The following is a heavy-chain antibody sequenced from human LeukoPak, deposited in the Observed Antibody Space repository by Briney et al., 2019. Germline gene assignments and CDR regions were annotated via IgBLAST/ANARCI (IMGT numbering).Heavy chain of an antibody. CDR1: GGSVSSGSYY. J-gene: IGHJ5*02. CDR2: IDYSGST. V-gene: IGHV4-61*01. D-gene: IGHD3-10*01. Sequence: SETLSLTCTVSGGSVSSGSYYWSWIRQPPGKGLEWIGYIDYSGSTNYNPSLKSRVTISVDTSKNQFSLKLSSVTAADTAVYYCARATGGIFYYGSDLGWFDPWGQGTLVTVSS. CDR3: ARATGGIFYYGSDLGWFDP.